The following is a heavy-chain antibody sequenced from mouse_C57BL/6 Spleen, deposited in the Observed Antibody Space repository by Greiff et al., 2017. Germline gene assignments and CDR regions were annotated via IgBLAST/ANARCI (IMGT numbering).Heavy chain of an antibody. J-gene: IGHJ2*01. CDR2: INPSTGGT. V-gene: IGHV1-42*01. Sequence: EVKLVESGPELVKPGASVKISCKASGYSFTGYYMNWVKQSPEKSLEWIGEINPSTGGTTYNQKFKAKATLTVDKSSSTAYMQLKSLTSEDSAVYYCAKGTGTGFDYWGQGTTLTVSS. CDR3: AKGTGTGFDY. CDR1: GYSFTGYY. D-gene: IGHD4-1*01.